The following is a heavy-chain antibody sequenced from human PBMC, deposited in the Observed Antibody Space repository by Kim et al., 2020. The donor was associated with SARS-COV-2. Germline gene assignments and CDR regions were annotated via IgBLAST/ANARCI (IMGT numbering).Heavy chain of an antibody. CDR3: ARTPEIEGDYYYGMDV. V-gene: IGHV4-4*02. Sequence: SETLSLTCAVSGGSISSSNWWSWVRQPPGKGLEWIGELYHSGSTNYNPSLKSRVTISVDKSKNQFSLKLSSVTAADTAVYYCARTPEIEGDYYYGMDVWGQGTTVTVSS. D-gene: IGHD2-21*01. CDR1: GGSISSSNW. CDR2: LYHSGST. J-gene: IGHJ6*02.